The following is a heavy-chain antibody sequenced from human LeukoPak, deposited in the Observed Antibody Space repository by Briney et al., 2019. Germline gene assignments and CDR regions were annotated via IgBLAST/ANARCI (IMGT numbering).Heavy chain of an antibody. J-gene: IGHJ4*02. Sequence: ASVKVTCKASGDTFSSYAISWVRQAPGQGLEWMGRINPNSGDTNYAQKFQGRVTMTRDTSISTAYMELSRLRSDDTAVYYCARDYCSSTSCLFDYWGQGTLVTVSS. D-gene: IGHD2-2*01. V-gene: IGHV1-2*06. CDR2: INPNSGDT. CDR3: ARDYCSSTSCLFDY. CDR1: GDTFSSYA.